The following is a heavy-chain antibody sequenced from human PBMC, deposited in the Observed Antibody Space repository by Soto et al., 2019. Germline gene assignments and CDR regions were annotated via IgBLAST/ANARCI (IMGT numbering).Heavy chain of an antibody. CDR1: GFIFNNFG. CDR2: ISNDGSIT. Sequence: ESGGGVVQPGWSLRLSCAASGFIFNNFGMHWVRQAPGKGLEWVAVISNDGSITYYADFVKGRLTISRDNSKNTMYLQMGSLRDDDTAVYYCAKDQGIAASHGIDWGQGTMVTVSS. V-gene: IGHV3-30*18. D-gene: IGHD6-13*01. CDR3: AKDQGIAASHGID. J-gene: IGHJ3*01.